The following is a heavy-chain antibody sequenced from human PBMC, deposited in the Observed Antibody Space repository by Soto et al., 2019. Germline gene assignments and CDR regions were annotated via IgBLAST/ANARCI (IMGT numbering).Heavy chain of an antibody. J-gene: IGHJ6*03. Sequence: GGSLRLSCAASGFTFSDHYMDWVRQAPGKGLEWVGRTRNKANNHTTEYAASVRGRFAISRDDSKNSLYLQMNSLKTEDTAVYYCAREDQSNSRTARCMDVWGKGTTVTVSS. CDR3: AREDQSNSRTARCMDV. D-gene: IGHD1-1*01. CDR2: TRNKANNHTT. CDR1: GFTFSDHY. V-gene: IGHV3-72*01.